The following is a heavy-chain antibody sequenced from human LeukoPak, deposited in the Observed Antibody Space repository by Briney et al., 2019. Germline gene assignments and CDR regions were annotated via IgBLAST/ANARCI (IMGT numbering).Heavy chain of an antibody. V-gene: IGHV3-21*01. J-gene: IGHJ4*02. CDR2: ISSSTSYI. CDR1: GFTFSGYS. CDR3: ARAGGSTVSHSDY. Sequence: GGSLRLSCAASGFTFSGYSMNWIRQAPGKGLEWVSSISSSTSYIYYADSVKGRFTISKDNAKNSLYLQMNSLRAEDTAVYYCARAGGSTVSHSDYWGQGTLVTVSS. D-gene: IGHD4-17*01.